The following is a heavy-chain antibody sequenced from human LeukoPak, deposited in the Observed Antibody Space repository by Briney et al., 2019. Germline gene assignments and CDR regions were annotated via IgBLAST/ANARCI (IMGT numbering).Heavy chain of an antibody. CDR2: IRSKAYGGTT. CDR1: GFTFGDYA. J-gene: IGHJ6*03. V-gene: IGHV3-49*03. D-gene: IGHD3-22*01. Sequence: GGSLRLSCTASGFTFGDYAMSWFRQAPGKGLEWVGFIRSKAYGGTTEYAASVKGRFTISRDDSKSIAYLQMNSLKTEDTAVYYCTRDIAYYYDSSGPWRDYYYYYMDVWGKGTTVTVSS. CDR3: TRDIAYYYDSSGPWRDYYYYYMDV.